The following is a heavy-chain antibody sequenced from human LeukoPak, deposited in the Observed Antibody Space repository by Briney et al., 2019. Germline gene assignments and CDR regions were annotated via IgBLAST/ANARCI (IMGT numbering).Heavy chain of an antibody. V-gene: IGHV3-23*01. CDR2: ISGSGGST. D-gene: IGHD1-26*01. J-gene: IGHJ4*02. CDR3: AKVKPSGNTRWYFDY. Sequence: GGSLRLSCAASGFTFSSYAMSWVRQAPGKGLEWVSAISGSGGSTYYADSVKGRFTISRDNSKNTLYLQMNGPRAEDTAVYYCAKVKPSGNTRWYFDYWGQGTLVTVSS. CDR1: GFTFSSYA.